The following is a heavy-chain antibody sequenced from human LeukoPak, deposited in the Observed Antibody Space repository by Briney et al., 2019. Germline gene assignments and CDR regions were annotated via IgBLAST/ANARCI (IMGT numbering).Heavy chain of an antibody. Sequence: GGSLRLSCAASGFTFSSYAMSWVRQAPGKGLEWVSVISGSGGSTYCADSVKGRFTISRDNSENTLYLQMNSLRAEDTAVYYCAKSITAAGTVYWGRGTLVTVSS. J-gene: IGHJ4*02. CDR3: AKSITAAGTVY. D-gene: IGHD6-13*01. CDR2: ISGSGGST. V-gene: IGHV3-23*01. CDR1: GFTFSSYA.